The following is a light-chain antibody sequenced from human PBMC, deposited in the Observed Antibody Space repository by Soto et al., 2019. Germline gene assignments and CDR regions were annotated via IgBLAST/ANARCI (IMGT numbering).Light chain of an antibody. V-gene: IGKV1-5*01. CDR3: QQYNSYS. CDR1: QSISSW. Sequence: DIQMTQSPSTLSASVGDRVTITCRASQSISSWLAWYQQKPGKAPKLLIYDASSLESGVPSRFSGSGSGTEFTLTISSLQPYDFATYYCQQYNSYSFGPGTKVDIK. J-gene: IGKJ3*01. CDR2: DAS.